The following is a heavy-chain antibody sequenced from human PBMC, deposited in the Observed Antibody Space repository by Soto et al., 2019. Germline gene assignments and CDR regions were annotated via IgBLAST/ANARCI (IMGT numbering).Heavy chain of an antibody. Sequence: GASVKVSCKASGFTFTSSAMQWVRQARGQRLEWIGWIVVGSGNTNYAQKFQERVTITRDMSTSTAYMELSSLRSEDTAVYYCAAELGGSGSYYKYYYYGMDVWGQGTTVTVSS. CDR3: AAELGGSGSYYKYYYYGMDV. V-gene: IGHV1-58*02. J-gene: IGHJ6*02. D-gene: IGHD3-10*01. CDR2: IVVGSGNT. CDR1: GFTFTSSA.